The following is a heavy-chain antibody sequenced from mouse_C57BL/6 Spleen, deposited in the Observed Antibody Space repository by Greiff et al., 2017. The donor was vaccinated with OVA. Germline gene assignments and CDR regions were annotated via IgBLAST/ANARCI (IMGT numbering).Heavy chain of an antibody. Sequence: ESGPGLVKPSQSLSLTCSVTGYSITSGYYWNWIRQFPGNKLEWMGYISYDGSNNYHPSLKNRISITRDTSKNQFFLKLNSVTTEDTATYYCARVDSLFDYWGQGTLVTVSA. CDR3: ARVDSLFDY. CDR2: ISYDGSN. V-gene: IGHV3-6*01. J-gene: IGHJ3*01. CDR1: GYSITSGYY.